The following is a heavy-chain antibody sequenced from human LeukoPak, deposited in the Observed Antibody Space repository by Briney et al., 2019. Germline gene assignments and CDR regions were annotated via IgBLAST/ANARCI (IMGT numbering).Heavy chain of an antibody. J-gene: IGHJ4*02. CDR2: ISFDGRNK. CDR3: AKEKYRGYSYGSGDY. V-gene: IGHV3-30*18. D-gene: IGHD5-18*01. Sequence: GRSLRLSCAASGFTFSSYGMHWVRQAPGKGLEWVAVISFDGRNKYFADSVKGRFTISRDNSKNPLYLQMNSLRAEDTAVYYCAKEKYRGYSYGSGDYWGQGTLVTVSS. CDR1: GFTFSSYG.